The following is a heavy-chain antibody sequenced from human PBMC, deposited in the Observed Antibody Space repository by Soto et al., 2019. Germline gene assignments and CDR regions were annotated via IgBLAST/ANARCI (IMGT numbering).Heavy chain of an antibody. J-gene: IGHJ6*02. V-gene: IGHV1-69*13. Sequence: SVKVSCKASGGTFSSYAISWVRQAPGQGLEWMGGIIPIFGTANYAQKFQGRVTITADESTSTAYMELSSLRSEDTAVYYCARMRTAMVYYYGMDVWGQGTTVTVSS. CDR1: GGTFSSYA. CDR2: IIPIFGTA. CDR3: ARMRTAMVYYYGMDV. D-gene: IGHD5-18*01.